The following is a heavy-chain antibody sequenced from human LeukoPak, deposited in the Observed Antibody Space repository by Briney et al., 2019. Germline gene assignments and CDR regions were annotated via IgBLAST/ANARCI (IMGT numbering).Heavy chain of an antibody. CDR1: GYTFTSYY. J-gene: IGHJ4*02. CDR2: INPSGGST. D-gene: IGHD3-22*01. Sequence: GASVKVPCKASGYTFTSYYMHWVRQAPGQGLEWMGIINPSGGSTSYAQKFQGRVTMTRDTSTSTVYMELSSLRSEDTAVYYCASSSYYYDSSGYYYLRPFDYWGQGTLVTVSS. CDR3: ASSSYYYDSSGYYYLRPFDY. V-gene: IGHV1-46*01.